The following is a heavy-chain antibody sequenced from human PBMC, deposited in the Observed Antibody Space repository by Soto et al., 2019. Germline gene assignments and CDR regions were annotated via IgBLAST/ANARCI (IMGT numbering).Heavy chain of an antibody. CDR3: VRSSGWIFDY. CDR2: IKKEGGEK. CDR1: GFTFNDYW. V-gene: IGHV3-7*03. J-gene: IGHJ4*02. Sequence: GGSLRLSCAASGFTFNDYWMNWVRQAPGKGLEWVANIKKEGGEKNYADSMQGRFTISRDDTKNSVYLQMNSLRAEDTDVYFCVRSSGWIFDYWGQGGLVTVYS. D-gene: IGHD6-19*01.